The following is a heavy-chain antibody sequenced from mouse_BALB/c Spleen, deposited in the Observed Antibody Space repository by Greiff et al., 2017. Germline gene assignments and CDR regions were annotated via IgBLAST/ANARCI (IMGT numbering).Heavy chain of an antibody. D-gene: IGHD2-4*01. Sequence: EVQGVESGGGLVQPGGSRKLSCAASGFTFISFGMHWVRQAPEKGLEWVAYISSGSSTIYYADTVKGRFTISRDNPKNTLFLQMTSLRSEDTAIYYCARSDYPYYAMDYWGQGTSVTVSS. V-gene: IGHV5-17*02. J-gene: IGHJ4*01. CDR1: GFTFISFG. CDR3: ARSDYPYYAMDY. CDR2: ISSGSSTI.